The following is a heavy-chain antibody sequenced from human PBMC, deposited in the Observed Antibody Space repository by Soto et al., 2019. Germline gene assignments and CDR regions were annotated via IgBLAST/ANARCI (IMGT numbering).Heavy chain of an antibody. D-gene: IGHD1-26*01. CDR1: GGSISSYY. CDR3: ERVLFGRLAWFDP. J-gene: IGHJ5*02. CDR2: IYYSGST. V-gene: IGHV4-59*01. Sequence: PSETLSLTCTVAGGSISSYYWSWIRQPPGKGLEWIGYIYYSGSTNYNPSLKSRVTISVDTSKNQFSLKLSSVTAADTAVYYCERVLFGRLAWFDPWGQGTLVTSPQ.